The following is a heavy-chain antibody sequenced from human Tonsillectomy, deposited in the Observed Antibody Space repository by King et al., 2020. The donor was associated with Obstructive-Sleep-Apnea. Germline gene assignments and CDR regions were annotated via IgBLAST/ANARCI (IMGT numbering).Heavy chain of an antibody. V-gene: IGHV3-74*01. D-gene: IGHD1-26*01. J-gene: IGHJ3*01. CDR1: GLTFSYHW. CDR3: ARGGASSFDL. Sequence: VQLVESGGGLIQPGGSLKLSCAASGLTFSYHWMHWVRQAPGKGLVWVSQIESDGSTATYADSVRGRFTISRDNAKNTLYLQMNSLRAEDTAAYFCARGGASSFDLWGRGTMVTVSS. CDR2: IESDGSTA.